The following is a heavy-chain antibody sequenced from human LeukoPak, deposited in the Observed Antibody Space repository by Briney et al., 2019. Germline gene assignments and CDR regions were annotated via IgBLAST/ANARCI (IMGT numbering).Heavy chain of an antibody. CDR3: ARDGTAAGLYFDL. Sequence: GGSLRLSCVASGFIFSDYWVNWVRQAPGKGLEWVASIRQDGSEKTYVDSVKGRFTISRDNTKNSLYLQMSSLTAEDTAVYYCARDGTAAGLYFDLWGQGTLVTVSS. CDR1: GFIFSDYW. J-gene: IGHJ4*01. D-gene: IGHD6-13*01. V-gene: IGHV3-7*01. CDR2: IRQDGSEK.